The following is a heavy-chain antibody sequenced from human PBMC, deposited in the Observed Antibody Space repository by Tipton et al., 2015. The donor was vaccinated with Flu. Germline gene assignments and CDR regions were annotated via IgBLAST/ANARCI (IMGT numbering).Heavy chain of an antibody. V-gene: IGHV4-34*01. Sequence: TLSLTCAVYGGSFSGYYWSWIRQPPGKGLEWIGEINHSGSTNYNPSLKSRVTISVDTPKNQFSLKLSSVTAVDTAVYYCARGRSSWYHYYYYMDVWGKGTTVTVSS. CDR2: INHSGST. CDR1: GGSFSGYY. D-gene: IGHD6-13*01. J-gene: IGHJ6*03. CDR3: ARGRSSWYHYYYYMDV.